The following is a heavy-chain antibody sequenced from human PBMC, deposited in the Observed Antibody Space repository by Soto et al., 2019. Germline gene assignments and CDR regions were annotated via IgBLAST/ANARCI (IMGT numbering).Heavy chain of an antibody. V-gene: IGHV4-59*01. CDR3: AREGSYYDSSGIRVLDY. CDR2: IYYSGST. CDR1: GGSISSYY. D-gene: IGHD3-22*01. Sequence: WETLSLTGTVSGGSISSYYWSWIRQPPGKGLEWIGYIYYSGSTNYNPSLKSRVTISVDTSKNQFSLKLSSVTAADTAVYYCAREGSYYDSSGIRVLDYWGQGTLVTVSS. J-gene: IGHJ4*02.